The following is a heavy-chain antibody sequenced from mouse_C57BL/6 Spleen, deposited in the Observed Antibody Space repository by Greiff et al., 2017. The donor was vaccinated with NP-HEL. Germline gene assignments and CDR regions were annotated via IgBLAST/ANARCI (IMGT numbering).Heavy chain of an antibody. Sequence: EVQGVESGGGLVKPGGSLKLSCAASGFTFSSYTMSWVRQTPEKRLEWVATISGGGGNTYYPDSVKGRFTISRDNAKNTLYLQLSSLRSGDTALYYCARSYDYDEGVAYWGQGTLVTVSA. V-gene: IGHV5-9*01. D-gene: IGHD2-4*01. J-gene: IGHJ3*01. CDR1: GFTFSSYT. CDR3: ARSYDYDEGVAY. CDR2: ISGGGGNT.